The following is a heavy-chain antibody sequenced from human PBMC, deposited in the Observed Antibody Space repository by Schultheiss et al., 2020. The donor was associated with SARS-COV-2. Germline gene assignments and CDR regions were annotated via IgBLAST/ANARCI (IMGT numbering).Heavy chain of an antibody. Sequence: ASVKVSCKASGYTFTGYYMHWVRQAPGQGLEWMGIINPSGGSTSYAQKFQGRVTMTRDTSTSTVYMELSSLRSEDTAVYYCASGWSGYYRDYWGQGTLVTVSS. CDR2: INPSGGST. J-gene: IGHJ4*02. D-gene: IGHD3-3*01. CDR3: ASGWSGYYRDY. CDR1: GYTFTGYY. V-gene: IGHV1-46*03.